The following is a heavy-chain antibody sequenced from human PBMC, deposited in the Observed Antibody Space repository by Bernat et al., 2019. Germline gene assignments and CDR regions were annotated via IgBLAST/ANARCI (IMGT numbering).Heavy chain of an antibody. V-gene: IGHV3-11*05. CDR2: ISSSSSYT. Sequence: QVQLVESGGGLVKPGGSLRLSCAASGFTFSDYYMSWIHQAPGKGLEWVSYISSSSSYTNYADSVKGRFTISRDNAKNSLYLQMNSLRAEDTAVYYCASLVAVAGNWVFDYWGQGTLVTVSS. J-gene: IGHJ4*02. CDR3: ASLVAVAGNWVFDY. D-gene: IGHD6-19*01. CDR1: GFTFSDYY.